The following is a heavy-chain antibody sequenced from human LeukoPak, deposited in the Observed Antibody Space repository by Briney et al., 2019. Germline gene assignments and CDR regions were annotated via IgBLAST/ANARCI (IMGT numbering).Heavy chain of an antibody. CDR1: GFTLSSYW. CDR2: INNDGSGT. D-gene: IGHD3-16*01. J-gene: IGHJ4*02. V-gene: IGHV3-74*01. Sequence: GGSLRLSCAASGFTLSSYWMQWVRQAPGKGLVWVSRINNDGSGTTYADSVKGQFTISRDNAKNSLYLQMNSLRAEDTAVYYCARDQGGVGYWGQGTLVTVSS. CDR3: ARDQGGVGY.